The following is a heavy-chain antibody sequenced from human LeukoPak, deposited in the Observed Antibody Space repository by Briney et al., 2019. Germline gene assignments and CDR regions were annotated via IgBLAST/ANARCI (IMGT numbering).Heavy chain of an antibody. D-gene: IGHD6-13*01. J-gene: IGHJ5*01. Sequence: GGSLRLSCAASGFTFSSYWMHWVRQAPGKGLVWVSRINSDGSTTSHADSVKGRFTISRDNAKNTLFLQMNSLRAEDTAVYYCARGGSSSWYGSWGQGTLVTVTA. CDR3: ARGGSSSWYGS. CDR2: INSDGSTT. CDR1: GFTFSSYW. V-gene: IGHV3-74*01.